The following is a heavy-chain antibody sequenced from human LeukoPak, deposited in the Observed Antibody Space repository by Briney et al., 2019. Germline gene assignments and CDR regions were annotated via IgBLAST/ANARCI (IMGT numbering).Heavy chain of an antibody. J-gene: IGHJ4*02. Sequence: GGSLRLSCAASGFTFSSYSMNWVRQAPGKGLEWVSYINFSSRTTYYADSVKGRFTISRDNSKNTLYLQMNSLRAEDTAVYYCAKGGPFGVLTPYYFDYWGQGTLVTVSS. CDR3: AKGGPFGVLTPYYFDY. V-gene: IGHV3-48*01. D-gene: IGHD3-3*01. CDR2: INFSSRTT. CDR1: GFTFSSYS.